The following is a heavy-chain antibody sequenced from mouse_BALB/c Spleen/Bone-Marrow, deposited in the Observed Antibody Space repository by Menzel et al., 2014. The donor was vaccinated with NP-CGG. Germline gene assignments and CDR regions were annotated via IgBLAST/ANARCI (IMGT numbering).Heavy chain of an antibody. CDR1: GYTFSSYW. CDR3: ARGGYYGSSYEDYAMDY. D-gene: IGHD1-1*01. CDR2: ILPGSGST. Sequence: VKVVESGAELMKPGASVKISCKATGYTFSSYWIEWVKQRPGHGLEGIGEILPGSGSTNYNEKFKGKATFTADTSSNTAYMQLSSLTSEDSAVYYCARGGYYGSSYEDYAMDYWGQGTSVTVFS. V-gene: IGHV1-9*01. J-gene: IGHJ4*01.